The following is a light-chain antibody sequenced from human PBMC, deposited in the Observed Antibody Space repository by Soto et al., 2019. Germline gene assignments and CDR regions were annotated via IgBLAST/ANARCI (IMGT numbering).Light chain of an antibody. Sequence: EIVLTQSPGTLSLSLGERATLSCRASQSVTCTYLAWYQQKPGQAPRLLIYGASSRATGIPDRFSGSGSGTDFTLTISRLEPEDFAVYYCQQYGSSPTTFGQGTKVDIK. CDR1: QSVTCTY. CDR3: QQYGSSPTT. J-gene: IGKJ1*01. V-gene: IGKV3-20*01. CDR2: GAS.